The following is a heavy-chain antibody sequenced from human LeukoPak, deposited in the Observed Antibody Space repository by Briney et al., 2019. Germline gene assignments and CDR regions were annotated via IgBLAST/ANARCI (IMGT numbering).Heavy chain of an antibody. V-gene: IGHV3-9*01. CDR2: ISWNSGSI. CDR3: AKDKARYCSGGSCHLFDY. J-gene: IGHJ4*02. D-gene: IGHD2-15*01. CDR1: GFTFSSYA. Sequence: GGSLRLSCAASGFTFSSYAMSWVRQAPGKGLEWVSGISWNSGSIGYADSVKGRFTISRDNAKNSLYLQMNSLRAEDTALYYCAKDKARYCSGGSCHLFDYWGQGTLVTVSS.